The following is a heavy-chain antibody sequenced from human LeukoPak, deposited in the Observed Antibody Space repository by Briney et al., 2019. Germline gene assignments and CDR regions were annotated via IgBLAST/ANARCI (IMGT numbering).Heavy chain of an antibody. D-gene: IGHD1-26*01. V-gene: IGHV3-21*01. CDR3: ARDGPVGARYFDY. CDR1: GFTFSSYS. Sequence: GGSLRLSCAASGFTFSSYSMNWVRQAPGKGLEWVSSISSSSSYIYYADSVKGRFTISRDNAKNSLYLQMNSLRAEDTAVYYCARDGPVGARYFDYWGQGTLVTVSS. CDR2: ISSSSSYI. J-gene: IGHJ4*02.